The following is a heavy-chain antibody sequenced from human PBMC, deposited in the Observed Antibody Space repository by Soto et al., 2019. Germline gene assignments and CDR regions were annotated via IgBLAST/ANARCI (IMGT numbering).Heavy chain of an antibody. CDR2: IYPGDSDS. CDR1: GYGFTDYW. Sequence: EVQLVQSGAQVKKPGESLKISCKTSGYGFTDYWIGWVRQMPGKGLEWMGIIYPGDSDSRYSPSFQGQVTISVDKSISTAYLQWSSLKASDTAVYYCARWVVVGRGQGFDLWGQGTLVTVSS. J-gene: IGHJ5*02. V-gene: IGHV5-51*01. D-gene: IGHD3-10*01. CDR3: ARWVVVGRGQGFDL.